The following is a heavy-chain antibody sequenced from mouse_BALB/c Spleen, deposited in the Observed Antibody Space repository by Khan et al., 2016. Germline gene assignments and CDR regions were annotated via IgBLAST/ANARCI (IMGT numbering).Heavy chain of an antibody. J-gene: IGHJ1*01. Sequence: EVELVESGGGLVKPGGSLKLSCAASGFTFSYYAMSWVRQTPEKRLEWVASIINGGNPYYPDSVKGRFTIFRDNARNILSLQMGSLGSGDTAMYYCARAGGYFDVWGAGTTVTVSS. CDR1: GFTFSYYA. V-gene: IGHV5-6-5*01. CDR2: IINGGNP. CDR3: ARAGGYFDV.